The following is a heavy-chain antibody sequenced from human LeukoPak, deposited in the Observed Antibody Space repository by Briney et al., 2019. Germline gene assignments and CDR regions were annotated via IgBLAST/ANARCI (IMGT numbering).Heavy chain of an antibody. J-gene: IGHJ6*04. Sequence: PGGSLRLSCAASGFIFSNYGMNWVRQAPGKGLEWVAAISASGSATSYADSVRGRFTISRDNSKSTTYLQMNSLRAEDTAVYYCARDGSSGRGYYYYYGMDVWGEGTTVTVSS. CDR1: GFIFSNYG. CDR2: ISASGSAT. V-gene: IGHV3-23*01. CDR3: ARDGSSGRGYYYYYGMDV. D-gene: IGHD1-26*01.